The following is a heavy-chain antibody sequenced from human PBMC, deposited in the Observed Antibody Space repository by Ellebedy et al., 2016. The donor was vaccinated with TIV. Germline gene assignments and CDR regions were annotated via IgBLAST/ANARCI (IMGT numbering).Heavy chain of an antibody. J-gene: IGHJ3*01. Sequence: ASVKVSCXASGYNFTRYHMHWVRQAPGHGLEYVGWINPNDGDSKVAQTFKGRVTMTEDTSTDTGYMELTGLRSEDTAIYYCATRWELTRQSDAFDVWGQGTLVTVSS. V-gene: IGHV1-2*02. CDR1: GYNFTRYH. CDR2: INPNDGDS. D-gene: IGHD1-26*01. CDR3: ATRWELTRQSDAFDV.